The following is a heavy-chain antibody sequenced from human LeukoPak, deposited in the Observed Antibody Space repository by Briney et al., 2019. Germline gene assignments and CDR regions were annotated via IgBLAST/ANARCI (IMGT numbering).Heavy chain of an antibody. J-gene: IGHJ5*02. V-gene: IGHV4-38-2*02. Sequence: SETLSLTCTVSGYSISSGYYWGWIRQPPGKGLEWIGSIYHSGSTYYNPSLKSRVTISVDTSKNQFSLKLSSVTAADTAVYYCARGGGIVVVPAAGSFDPWGQGTLVTVSS. CDR2: IYHSGST. D-gene: IGHD2-2*01. CDR1: GYSISSGYY. CDR3: ARGGGIVVVPAAGSFDP.